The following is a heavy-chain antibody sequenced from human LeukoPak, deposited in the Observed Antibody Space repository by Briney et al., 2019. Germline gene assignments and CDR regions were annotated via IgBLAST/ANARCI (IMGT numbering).Heavy chain of an antibody. CDR1: GGTFSSYA. V-gene: IGHV1-69*05. CDR3: ARDPYCGGDCYVSSMDV. D-gene: IGHD2-21*02. CDR2: IIPIFGTA. Sequence: ASVKVSCKASGGTFSSYAISWVRQAPGQGLEWMGRIIPIFGTANYAQKFQGRVTITTDESTSTAYMELSSLRSEDTAVYYCARDPYCGGDCYVSSMDVWGKGTTVTVSS. J-gene: IGHJ6*03.